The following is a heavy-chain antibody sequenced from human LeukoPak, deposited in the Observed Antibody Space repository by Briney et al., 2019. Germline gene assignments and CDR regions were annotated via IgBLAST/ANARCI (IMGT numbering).Heavy chain of an antibody. CDR2: ISSSSSYI. J-gene: IGHJ4*02. D-gene: IGHD2-2*01. CDR3: ARGYCSSTSCYANNY. Sequence: PGGSLRLSCAASGFTFSSYSMNWVRQAPGKGLEWVSSISSSSSYIDYADSVKGRFTISRDNAKNSLYLQMNSLRAEDTAVYYCARGYCSSTSCYANNYWGQGTLVTVSS. V-gene: IGHV3-21*01. CDR1: GFTFSSYS.